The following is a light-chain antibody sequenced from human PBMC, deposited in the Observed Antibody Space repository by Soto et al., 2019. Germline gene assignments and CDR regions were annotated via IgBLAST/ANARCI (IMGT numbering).Light chain of an antibody. CDR2: GAS. V-gene: IGKV3-15*01. Sequence: EIVMTQSPATLSMSPGERATLSCRASQSVSTYLAWYQQKRGQPPRLLIYGASTRATGIPARFSGSGSGTEFTLTISSLQSEDFAVYYCQQYNNWPRGTFGQGTKVEI. J-gene: IGKJ1*01. CDR1: QSVSTY. CDR3: QQYNNWPRGT.